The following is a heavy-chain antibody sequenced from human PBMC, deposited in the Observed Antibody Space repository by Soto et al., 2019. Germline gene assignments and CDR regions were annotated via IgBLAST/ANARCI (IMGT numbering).Heavy chain of an antibody. CDR2: ISAYNGNT. V-gene: IGHV1-18*01. CDR1: GYTFTSYG. Sequence: GESLKISCKASGYTFTSYGISWVRQAPGQGLEWMGWISAYNGNTNYAQKLQGRVTMTTDTSTSTAYMELRSLRSDDTAVYYCARYLEVWDIVVVPAASQFDYWGQGTLVTVSS. J-gene: IGHJ4*02. CDR3: ARYLEVWDIVVVPAASQFDY. D-gene: IGHD2-2*01.